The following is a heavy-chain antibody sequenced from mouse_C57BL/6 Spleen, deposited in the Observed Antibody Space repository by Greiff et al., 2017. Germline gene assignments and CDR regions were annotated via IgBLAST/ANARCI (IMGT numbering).Heavy chain of an antibody. CDR2: IYPGDGDT. V-gene: IGHV1-80*01. CDR1: GYAFSSYW. J-gene: IGHJ3*01. D-gene: IGHD2-1*01. Sequence: QVQLQQSGAELVKPGASVKISCKASGYAFSSYWMNWVKQRPGKGLEGIGQIYPGDGDTNYNGKFKGKATLTADKSSSTAYMQLSSLTSEDSAVYVCAREGDYGNAFAYWGQGTLVTVSA. CDR3: AREGDYGNAFAY.